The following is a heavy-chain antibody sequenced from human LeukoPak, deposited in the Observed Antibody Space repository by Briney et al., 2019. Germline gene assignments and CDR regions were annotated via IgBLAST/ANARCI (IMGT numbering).Heavy chain of an antibody. Sequence: ASVKVSCKASGYTFTSYDINWVRQATGQGLEWVGWMNPNSGNTGYAQKFQGRVTMTRNTSISTAYMELSSLRSEDTAVYYCASRSGLRMNAFDIWGQGTMVTVSS. CDR2: MNPNSGNT. D-gene: IGHD3-10*01. CDR1: GYTFTSYD. V-gene: IGHV1-8*01. CDR3: ASRSGLRMNAFDI. J-gene: IGHJ3*02.